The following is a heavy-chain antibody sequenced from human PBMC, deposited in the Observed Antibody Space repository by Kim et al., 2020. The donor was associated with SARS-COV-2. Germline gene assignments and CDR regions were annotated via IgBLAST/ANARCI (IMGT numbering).Heavy chain of an antibody. D-gene: IGHD3-10*01. J-gene: IGHJ6*02. Sequence: PSLQSRVTISVDTTKSQLSLKLSSVTAADTAVYYCARDPPHYGSHYGMDVWGQGTTVTVSS. CDR3: ARDPPHYGSHYGMDV. V-gene: IGHV4-59*01.